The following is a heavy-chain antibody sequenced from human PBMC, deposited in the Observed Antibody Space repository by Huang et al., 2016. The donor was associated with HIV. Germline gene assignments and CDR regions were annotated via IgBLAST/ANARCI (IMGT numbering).Heavy chain of an antibody. Sequence: VESGGRLVQPGGSTFTFAAYWMSWVRQPPGKGLEWVANIRQDESEKYYVESVKGRFNSSRDNAKKVLFLEMNNVTVEDTATYYCATKTGGMDIWGQGTTVTVS. V-gene: IGHV3-7*03. CDR1: FTFAAYW. J-gene: IGHJ6*02. CDR2: IRQDESEK. D-gene: IGHD1-7*01. CDR3: ATKTGGMDI.